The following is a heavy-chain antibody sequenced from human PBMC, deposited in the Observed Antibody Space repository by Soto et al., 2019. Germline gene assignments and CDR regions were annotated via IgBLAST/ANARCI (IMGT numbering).Heavy chain of an antibody. CDR3: ARTYVTERVVVPAAKAYMDG. CDR1: GVSIISSNYY. D-gene: IGHD2-2*01. Sequence: SETLSLTCTVSGVSIISSNYYWVLIRQPPGKGLEWIGSLYYSGSTYYNPSLKSRVTTSVDTSKNQFSLKLSSVTAADTAVYYCARTYVTERVVVPAAKAYMDGCGKGTTVTVAS. V-gene: IGHV4-39*01. J-gene: IGHJ6*03. CDR2: LYYSGST.